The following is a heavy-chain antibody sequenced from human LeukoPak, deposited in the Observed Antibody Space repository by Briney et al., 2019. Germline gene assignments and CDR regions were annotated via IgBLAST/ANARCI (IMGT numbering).Heavy chain of an antibody. CDR3: ARDRLTVTTDFDY. CDR1: GFTFSDYY. V-gene: IGHV3-11*01. J-gene: IGHJ4*02. Sequence: PGGSLRLSCAASGFTFSDYYMSWIRQPPGKGLKGVSYISSSGSTIYYADSVKGRFTISRDNAKNSLYLQMNSLRAEDTAVYYCARDRLTVTTDFDYWGQGTLVTVSS. D-gene: IGHD4-17*01. CDR2: ISSSGSTI.